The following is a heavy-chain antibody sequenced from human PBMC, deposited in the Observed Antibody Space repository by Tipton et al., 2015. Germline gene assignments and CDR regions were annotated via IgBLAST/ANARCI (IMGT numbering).Heavy chain of an antibody. D-gene: IGHD3-10*01. CDR1: GDSINRYY. Sequence: TLSLTCSVSGDSINRYYWSWIRQPPGKGLECIGYIYYTGSTHYNPPLKSRVTISVDTSKSQFFLKLSSVTAADTAVYYCARFRNYGSESERGYFHGLDVWGQGTTVTVSS. J-gene: IGHJ6*02. V-gene: IGHV4-59*01. CDR3: ARFRNYGSESERGYFHGLDV. CDR2: IYYTGST.